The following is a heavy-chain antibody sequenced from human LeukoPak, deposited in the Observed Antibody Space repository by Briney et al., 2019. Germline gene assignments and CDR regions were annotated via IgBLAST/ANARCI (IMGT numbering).Heavy chain of an antibody. J-gene: IGHJ4*02. Sequence: GGSLRLSCAASGFTFSSYSMNWVRQAPGKGLEWVSSISSSSSYIYYADSVKGRFTISRDNAKNSLYLQMNSLSAEDTAVYYCARDRVAAAGTVDYWGQGTLVTVSS. CDR1: GFTFSSYS. D-gene: IGHD6-13*01. CDR2: ISSSSSYI. CDR3: ARDRVAAAGTVDY. V-gene: IGHV3-21*01.